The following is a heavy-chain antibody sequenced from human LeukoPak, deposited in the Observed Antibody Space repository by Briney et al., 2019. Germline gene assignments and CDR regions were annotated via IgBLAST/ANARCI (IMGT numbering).Heavy chain of an antibody. CDR1: GGSISCYY. Sequence: SDTLSPTCTVSGGSISCYYWMWLRPPAGKGLEWIGRIYTSGSTNYHPSLKSRVTISVDKSKNQFSLKVSSVTAADTAVYYWARFTIVVVPSAAFVIWGQRTMATVSS. CDR2: IYTSGST. CDR3: ARFTIVVVPSAAFVI. V-gene: IGHV4-4*07. D-gene: IGHD3-22*01. J-gene: IGHJ3*02.